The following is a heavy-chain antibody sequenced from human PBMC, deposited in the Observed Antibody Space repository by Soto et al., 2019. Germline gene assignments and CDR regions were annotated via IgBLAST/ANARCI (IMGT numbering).Heavy chain of an antibody. V-gene: IGHV3-13*05. CDR1: GFTFSSYD. CDR3: ARGRSIAAAGPEDDAFDI. J-gene: IGHJ3*02. D-gene: IGHD6-13*01. Sequence: LRLSCAASGFTFSSYDMHWVRQATGKGLEWVSAIGTAGDPYYPGSVKGRFTISRENAKNSLYLQMNSLRAGDTAVYYCARGRSIAAAGPEDDAFDIWGQGTMVTVSS. CDR2: IGTAGDP.